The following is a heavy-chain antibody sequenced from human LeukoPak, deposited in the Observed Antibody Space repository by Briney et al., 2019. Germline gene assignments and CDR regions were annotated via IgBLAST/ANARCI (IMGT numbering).Heavy chain of an antibody. CDR3: AREDDGARGNDY. J-gene: IGHJ4*02. D-gene: IGHD1-1*01. CDR1: GHTFTSYY. V-gene: IGHV1-46*01. Sequence: ASVKVSCKASGHTFTSYYMHWVRQAPGQGLEWMGIINPSGGSTSYAQKFQGRVTMTGDMSTSTVYMELSSLRSEDTAVYYCAREDDGARGNDYWGQGTLVTVSS. CDR2: INPSGGST.